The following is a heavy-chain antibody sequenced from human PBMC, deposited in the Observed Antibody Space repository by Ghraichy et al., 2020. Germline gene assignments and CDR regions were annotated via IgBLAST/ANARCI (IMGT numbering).Heavy chain of an antibody. Sequence: GGSLRLSCAASGFTFDDYAMHWVRQAPGKGLEWVSLISWDGGSTYYADSVKGRFTISRDNSKNSLYLQMNSLRAEDTALYYCAKDSSSRGDNWFDPWGQGTLVTVSS. CDR2: ISWDGGST. CDR3: AKDSSSRGDNWFDP. J-gene: IGHJ5*02. D-gene: IGHD6-13*01. CDR1: GFTFDDYA. V-gene: IGHV3-43D*03.